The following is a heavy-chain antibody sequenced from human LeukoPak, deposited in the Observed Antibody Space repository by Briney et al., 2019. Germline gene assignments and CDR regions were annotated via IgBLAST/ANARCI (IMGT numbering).Heavy chain of an antibody. J-gene: IGHJ4*02. CDR1: GFTFSSYS. Sequence: GGSLRLSCAASGFTFSSYSMNWVRQAPGKGLEWVSSISSSSSYIYYADSVKGRFTISRDNAKNSLYLQMNSLRAEDTAVYYCARDQDGYNNYFDYWGQGTLVTVSS. CDR3: ARDQDGYNNYFDY. V-gene: IGHV3-21*04. CDR2: ISSSSSYI. D-gene: IGHD5-24*01.